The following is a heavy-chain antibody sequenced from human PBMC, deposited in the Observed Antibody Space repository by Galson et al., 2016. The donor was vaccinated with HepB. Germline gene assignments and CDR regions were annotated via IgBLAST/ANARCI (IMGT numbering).Heavy chain of an antibody. CDR1: GFTFSSYT. CDR3: TFGVTRYFNY. Sequence: SLRLSCATSGFTFSSYTMNWVRQAPGKGLQWVSYIPRSRSTIHYADAVKGRFTTSRDKAKNSLYLQMNSLRDEDTAVYYCTFGVTRYFNYWGQGTLVIVSS. J-gene: IGHJ4*02. CDR2: IPRSRSTI. V-gene: IGHV3-48*02. D-gene: IGHD1-26*01.